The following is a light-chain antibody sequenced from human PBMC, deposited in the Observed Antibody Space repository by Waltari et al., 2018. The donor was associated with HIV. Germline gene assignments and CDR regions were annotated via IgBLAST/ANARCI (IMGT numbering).Light chain of an antibody. CDR3: TSWDDSLSGWM. CDR2: RNN. CDR1: SSNLGNNF. V-gene: IGLV1-47*01. J-gene: IGLJ3*02. Sequence: QSVLTQPPSASGTPGQRVAISCYGSSSNLGNNFVYWYQHPPGTTPKLLIYRNNQRPSGVPDRFSGSKSGTSASLAISGLRSEDEADYYCTSWDDSLSGWMFGGGTTLTVL.